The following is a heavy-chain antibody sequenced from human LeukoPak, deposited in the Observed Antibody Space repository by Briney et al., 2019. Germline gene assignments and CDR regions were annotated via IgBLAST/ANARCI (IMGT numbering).Heavy chain of an antibody. J-gene: IGHJ4*02. V-gene: IGHV3-21*01. CDR3: ARSAYYDRDFDY. Sequence: GGSLRLSCAASGFTLSSYSMNWVRQAPGKGLEWVSSISSSSSYIYYADSVKGRFTISRDNAKNSLYLQMNSLRAEDTAVYYCARSAYYDRDFDYWGQGTLVTVSS. D-gene: IGHD3-3*01. CDR1: GFTLSSYS. CDR2: ISSSSSYI.